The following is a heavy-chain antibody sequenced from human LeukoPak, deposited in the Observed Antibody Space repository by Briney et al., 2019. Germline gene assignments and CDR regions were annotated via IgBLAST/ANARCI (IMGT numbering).Heavy chain of an antibody. CDR3: AKRAGYYYDSSGYGNAFDI. CDR1: TDSMYGYY. CDR2: IHTKGTT. Sequence: SETLSLTCNVSTDSMYGYYWSWLRQPAGKGLEWIGRIHTKGTTDYNPSLKSRVTMSLDMSKNLFSLNLRSVTAADTAVYYCAKRAGYYYDSSGYGNAFDIWGQGTMVTVSS. V-gene: IGHV4-4*07. D-gene: IGHD3-22*01. J-gene: IGHJ3*02.